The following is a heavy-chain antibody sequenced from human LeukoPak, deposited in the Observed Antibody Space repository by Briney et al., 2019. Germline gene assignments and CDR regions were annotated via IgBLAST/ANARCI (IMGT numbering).Heavy chain of an antibody. V-gene: IGHV3-7*05. Sequence: PGWSLRLSCAASGFTFSNYWTTWVRQAPGKGLEWVANIKKDGGDKYYVDSVKGRFTISRDNTKNSLYLQMNSLRAEDTAMYYCATYYDSGPCRDWGQGTLVTVSS. CDR2: IKKDGGDK. CDR1: GFTFSNYW. J-gene: IGHJ4*02. D-gene: IGHD3-22*01. CDR3: ATYYDSGPCRD.